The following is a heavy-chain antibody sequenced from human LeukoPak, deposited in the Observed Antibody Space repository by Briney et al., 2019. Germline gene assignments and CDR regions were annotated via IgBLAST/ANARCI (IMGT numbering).Heavy chain of an antibody. CDR3: ARGQEFWSGS. Sequence: SETLSLTCTVSGGSISSGSYYWSWIRQPAGKGLEWIGRIYTSGSTNYNPSLKSRVTISVDTSKNQFSLKLSSVTAADTAVYYCARGQEFWSGSWGQGILVTVSS. CDR1: GGSISSGSYY. CDR2: IYTSGST. D-gene: IGHD3-3*01. J-gene: IGHJ5*02. V-gene: IGHV4-61*02.